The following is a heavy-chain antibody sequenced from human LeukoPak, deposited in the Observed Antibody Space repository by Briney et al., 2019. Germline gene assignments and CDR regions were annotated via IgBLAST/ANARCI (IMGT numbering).Heavy chain of an antibody. V-gene: IGHV3-53*01. J-gene: IGHJ4*02. D-gene: IGHD3-9*01. Sequence: GGSLRLSCAASGFTVSTNYVSWVRQPPGKGLEWVSVIYSGGTTYYADSVTGRFTISRDNFKNTVYLQMNSLRVKDTALYYCARERREDDTEISYFDSWGQGTLVTVSS. CDR3: ARERREDDTEISYFDS. CDR1: GFTVSTNY. CDR2: IYSGGTT.